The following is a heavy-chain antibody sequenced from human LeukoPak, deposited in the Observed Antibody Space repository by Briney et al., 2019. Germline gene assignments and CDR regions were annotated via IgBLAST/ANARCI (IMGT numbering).Heavy chain of an antibody. CDR1: GFTFSSYS. Sequence: TGGSLRLSCAASGFTFSSYSMNWVRQAPWKGLEWVSSISSSSSYIYYADSVKGRFTISRDNAKNSLYLQMNSLRAEDTAVYYCARVYDTYYDSPPRGYWGQGTLVTVSS. CDR2: ISSSSSYI. CDR3: ARVYDTYYDSPPRGY. V-gene: IGHV3-21*01. D-gene: IGHD3-22*01. J-gene: IGHJ4*02.